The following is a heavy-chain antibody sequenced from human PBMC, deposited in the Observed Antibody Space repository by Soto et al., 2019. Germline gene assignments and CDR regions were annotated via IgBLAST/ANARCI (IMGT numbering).Heavy chain of an antibody. J-gene: IGHJ4*02. CDR3: ARKRRLSSGWYSGDY. CDR1: GYTFTSYG. D-gene: IGHD6-19*01. V-gene: IGHV1-18*01. Sequence: GASVKVSCKASGYTFTSYGISWVRQAPGQGLEWMGWISAYNGNTNYAQKLQGRVTMTTDTSTSTAYMELRSLRSDDTAVYYCARKRRLSSGWYSGDYWGQGTLVTVSS. CDR2: ISAYNGNT.